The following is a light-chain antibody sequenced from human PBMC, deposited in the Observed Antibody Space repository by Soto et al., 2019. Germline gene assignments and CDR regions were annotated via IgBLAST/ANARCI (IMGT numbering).Light chain of an antibody. CDR1: QSVNRDY. CDR3: QQYGRSPEA. CDR2: GAS. J-gene: IGKJ3*01. V-gene: IGKV3-20*01. Sequence: IVLTQSRATLSLSPGKRATLSCRASQSVNRDYLAWYQQKHGQAPRLLIYGASNRAIGIPDRFSGSGSGTDFTLTISRLESEDFGVYYCQQYGRSPEAFGPGTKVDI.